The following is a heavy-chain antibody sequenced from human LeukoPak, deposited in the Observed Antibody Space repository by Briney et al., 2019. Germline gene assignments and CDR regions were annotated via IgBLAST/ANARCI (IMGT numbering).Heavy chain of an antibody. J-gene: IGHJ3*02. V-gene: IGHV3-23*01. Sequence: PGGSLRLSCAASGFTFSSYGMSWVRQVPGKGLQWASAISGGADSTYYADSVKGRFTISRDNSKNTLYLQMNSLRAEDTAVYYCAGETGIIAPGAFDIWGQGTMVTVSS. CDR1: GFTFSSYG. D-gene: IGHD1-1*01. CDR3: AGETGIIAPGAFDI. CDR2: ISGGADST.